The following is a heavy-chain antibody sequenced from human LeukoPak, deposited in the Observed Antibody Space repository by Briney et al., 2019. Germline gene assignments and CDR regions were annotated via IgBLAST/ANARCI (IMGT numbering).Heavy chain of an antibody. CDR3: AKEHSSGWYYFDY. Sequence: PGGSLRLSCAASGFTFNSYGMSWVRQAPGKGLEWVANIKQDTREKYYVDSVKGRFTISRDNAKNSLYLQMNSLRAEDMALYYCAKEHSSGWYYFDYWGQGTLVTVSS. CDR2: IKQDTREK. CDR1: GFTFNSYG. J-gene: IGHJ4*02. D-gene: IGHD6-19*01. V-gene: IGHV3-7*03.